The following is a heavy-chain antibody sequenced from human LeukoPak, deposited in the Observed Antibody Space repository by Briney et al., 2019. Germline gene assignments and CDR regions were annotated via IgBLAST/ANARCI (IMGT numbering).Heavy chain of an antibody. CDR1: GYTFTDYY. CDR3: ARGLMGGTDAFDI. CDR2: INPNRGGT. D-gene: IGHD3-16*01. V-gene: IGHV1-2*02. Sequence: ASVKVSCKASGYTFTDYYVLWVRQAPGQGPEWMGWINPNRGGTNYAQKFQGRVTMTRDTSISTAYMELSRLRSEDTAVYYCARGLMGGTDAFDIWGQGTMVTVSS. J-gene: IGHJ3*02.